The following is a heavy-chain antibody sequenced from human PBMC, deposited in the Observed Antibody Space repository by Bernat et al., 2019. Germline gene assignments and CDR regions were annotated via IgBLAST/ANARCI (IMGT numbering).Heavy chain of an antibody. CDR2: ISVYNGNT. V-gene: IGHV1-18*01. CDR3: GRAKDCWSGYTSSFDY. D-gene: IGHD3-3*01. Sequence: QVQLGESGSELVKPEASMKVSCRASGYTFTSYCISWVRQAPGQGLEWMGWISVYNGNTKYAQKLHGRVTMTTETSTSTAYMEVRSLRADDTALYYCGRAKDCWSGYTSSFDYWGQGTLVTVSS. CDR1: GYTFTSYC. J-gene: IGHJ4*02.